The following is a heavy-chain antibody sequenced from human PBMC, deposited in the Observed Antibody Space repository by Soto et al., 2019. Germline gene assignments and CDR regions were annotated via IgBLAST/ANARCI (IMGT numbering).Heavy chain of an antibody. CDR2: INAGNGNP. D-gene: IGHD3-10*01. CDR3: ARATGWFGELTFGY. Sequence: ASVKVSCMASGYTFTSYARHWVRQAPGQRLEWMGWINAGNGNPKYSQKFQGRVTITRDTSASTAYMELSSLRSEDTAVYYCARATGWFGELTFGYWGQGTLVTVS. J-gene: IGHJ4*02. CDR1: GYTFTSYA. V-gene: IGHV1-3*01.